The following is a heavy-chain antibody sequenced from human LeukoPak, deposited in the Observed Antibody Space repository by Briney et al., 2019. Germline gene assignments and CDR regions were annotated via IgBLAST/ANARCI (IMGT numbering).Heavy chain of an antibody. D-gene: IGHD3-10*01. CDR2: ISYDGSNK. J-gene: IGHJ4*02. Sequence: PGGSLRLSCAASGFTFSSYAMHWVRQAPGKGLEWVAVISYDGSNKYYADSVKGRFTISRDNSKNTLYLQMNSLRAEDTAVYYCARGLLWFGELLSYFDYWGQGTLVTVSS. V-gene: IGHV3-30-3*01. CDR1: GFTFSSYA. CDR3: ARGLLWFGELLSYFDY.